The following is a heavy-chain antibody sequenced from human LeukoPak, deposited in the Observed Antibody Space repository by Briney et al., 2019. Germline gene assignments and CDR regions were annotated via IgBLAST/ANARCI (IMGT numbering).Heavy chain of an antibody. Sequence: GESLKISCKGSGYSFTKYWIGWVRQMPGRGLEWLGIIYPDDSNTRYSPSFQGQVTISADNSISTAYLQWSSLKASDTAMYYCARVRSNPRFLEWLSYFDYWGQGTLVTVSS. CDR1: GYSFTKYW. V-gene: IGHV5-51*01. CDR3: ARVRSNPRFLEWLSYFDY. J-gene: IGHJ4*02. CDR2: IYPDDSNT. D-gene: IGHD3-3*01.